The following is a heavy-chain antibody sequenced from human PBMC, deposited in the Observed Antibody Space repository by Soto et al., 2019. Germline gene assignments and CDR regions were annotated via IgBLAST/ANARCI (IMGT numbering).Heavy chain of an antibody. CDR1: GYPFNSYG. V-gene: IGHV1-18*01. D-gene: IGHD3-10*02. J-gene: IGHJ6*03. CDR2: ISPYNGNT. Sequence: QVQLVQSGAAVKKPGASVKVSCKASGYPFNSYGMSWVRQAPGQGLEWMGWISPYNGNTKYAQKLQGRVTMTTDTSTSTAYMELRSLRSDDTAVYYCARAFTLFDYMDVWGKGTTVTVS. CDR3: ARAFTLFDYMDV.